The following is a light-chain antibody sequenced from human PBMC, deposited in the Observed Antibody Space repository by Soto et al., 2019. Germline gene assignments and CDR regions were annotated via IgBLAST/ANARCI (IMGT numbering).Light chain of an antibody. CDR2: GAS. CDR1: QSVSSSY. J-gene: IGKJ4*01. V-gene: IGKV3-20*01. CDR3: QQYGSSPLT. Sequence: EIVLTQSPGTLSLSPGERATLSCRASQSVSSSYLAWYQQKPGQAPRLLIYGASSRANGIPDRFSGSGSGTDLTLNIRRLEDEYCAVYYCQQYGSSPLTFGGGPKVEIK.